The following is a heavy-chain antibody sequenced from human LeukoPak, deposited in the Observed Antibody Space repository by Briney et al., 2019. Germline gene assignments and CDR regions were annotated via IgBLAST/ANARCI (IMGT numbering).Heavy chain of an antibody. CDR3: ARVPHGVAAADYNWFDP. V-gene: IGHV4-30-2*01. CDR1: GGPISSGGYS. D-gene: IGHD6-13*01. Sequence: SQTLSLTCAVSGGPISSGGYSWSWIRQPPGKGLEWIGYIYHSGSTYYNPSLKSRVTISVDRSKNQFSLKLSSVTAADTAVYYCARVPHGVAAADYNWFDPWGQGTLVTVSS. J-gene: IGHJ5*02. CDR2: IYHSGST.